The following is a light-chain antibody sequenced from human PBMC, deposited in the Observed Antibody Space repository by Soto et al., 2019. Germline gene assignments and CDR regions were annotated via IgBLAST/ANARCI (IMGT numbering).Light chain of an antibody. V-gene: IGKV3-20*01. J-gene: IGKJ1*01. CDR2: GAS. Sequence: ETVLTQSPGTLSLSPGERATLSCRASQSIRSNYLAWYRQTPGQAPRLLIYGASKRASGIADRFSGSGSGTDCTLIISRLEPEDCALYYCQQYGSAPWTFGQGTKVEIK. CDR1: QSIRSNY. CDR3: QQYGSAPWT.